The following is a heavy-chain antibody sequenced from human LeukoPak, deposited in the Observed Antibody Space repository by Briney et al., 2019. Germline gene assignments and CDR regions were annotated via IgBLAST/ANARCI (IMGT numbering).Heavy chain of an antibody. D-gene: IGHD5-18*01. CDR3: ARGTGRGYSYGYYGAFDI. Sequence: GGSLRLSCAASGFTFSSYSMNWVRQAPGKGLEWVSYISSSSSTIYYADSVKGRFTISRDNAKNSLYLQMNSPRAEDTAVYYCARGTGRGYSYGYYGAFDIWGQGTMVTVSS. CDR2: ISSSSSTI. J-gene: IGHJ3*02. CDR1: GFTFSSYS. V-gene: IGHV3-48*01.